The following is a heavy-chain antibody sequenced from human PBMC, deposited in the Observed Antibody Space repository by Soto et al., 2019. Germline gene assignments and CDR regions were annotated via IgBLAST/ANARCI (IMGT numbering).Heavy chain of an antibody. CDR2: IIPIFGIT. Sequence: QAQLMQSGAEVKEPGSSVKVSCKASGGTFSGYAISWVRQAPGQGLEWLGGIIPIFGITNYAQKFQNRFTIATDESSATVYMDLRSLTSEDSAIYYCARDPRSITGTTSSEDFQHWGQGTLVSVS. D-gene: IGHD1-1*01. CDR3: ARDPRSITGTTSSEDFQH. J-gene: IGHJ1*01. CDR1: GGTFSGYA. V-gene: IGHV1-69*01.